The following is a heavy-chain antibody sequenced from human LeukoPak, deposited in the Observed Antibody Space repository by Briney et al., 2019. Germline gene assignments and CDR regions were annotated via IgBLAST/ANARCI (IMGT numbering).Heavy chain of an antibody. J-gene: IGHJ4*02. V-gene: IGHV1-2*02. D-gene: IGHD2-21*01. CDR3: ARVVVIADPFDY. CDR1: GYTFTGCY. CDR2: INPNSGGT. Sequence: ASVKVSCKASGYTFTGCYMHWVRQAPGQGLEWMGWINPNSGGTNYAQKFQGRVTMTRDTSISTAYMELSRLRSDDTAVYYCARVVVIADPFDYWGQGTLVTVSS.